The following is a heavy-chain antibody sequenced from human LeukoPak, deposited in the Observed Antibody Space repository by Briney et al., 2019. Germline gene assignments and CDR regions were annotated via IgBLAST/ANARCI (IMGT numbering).Heavy chain of an antibody. Sequence: GGSLRLSCAASGFTFSSYSMNWVRQAPGKGLEWVSYISSSSSTIYYADSVKGRFTISRDNAKNSLYLQMNSLRAEDTALYYCAKDLGYVVGATTNAFDIWGQGTMVTVSS. J-gene: IGHJ3*02. V-gene: IGHV3-48*04. CDR3: AKDLGYVVGATTNAFDI. CDR1: GFTFSSYS. CDR2: ISSSSSTI. D-gene: IGHD1-26*01.